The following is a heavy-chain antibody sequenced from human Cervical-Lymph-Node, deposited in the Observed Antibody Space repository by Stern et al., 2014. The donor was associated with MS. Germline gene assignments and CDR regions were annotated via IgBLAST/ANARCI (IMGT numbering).Heavy chain of an antibody. J-gene: IGHJ3*02. D-gene: IGHD2-15*01. CDR3: ARVNPQVVGDAFDI. Sequence: VHLVQSGAEVKKPGESLKISCKGSGYSFTAYWIAWGRQMPGKGLEWMGLIYPGDSDTRYSSAFQGTVTTPPDKSTRNAYLQWSSLKASDSAMYYCARVNPQVVGDAFDIWGQGTVVTVSS. V-gene: IGHV5-51*03. CDR2: IYPGDSDT. CDR1: GYSFTAYW.